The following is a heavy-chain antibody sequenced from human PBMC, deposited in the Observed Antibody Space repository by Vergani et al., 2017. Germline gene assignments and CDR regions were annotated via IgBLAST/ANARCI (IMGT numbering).Heavy chain of an antibody. Sequence: QLQLQESGPGLVKPSETLSLTCTVSGGSISSSSYYWGWIRQPPGKGLEWIGGIYYSGSTYYNPSLKSRVTISVDTSKNQFSLKLSSVTTADTAVYYCASIGGAFDYWGQGTLVTVSS. D-gene: IGHD2-15*01. J-gene: IGHJ4*02. CDR2: IYYSGST. CDR3: ASIGGAFDY. V-gene: IGHV4-39*01. CDR1: GGSISSSSYY.